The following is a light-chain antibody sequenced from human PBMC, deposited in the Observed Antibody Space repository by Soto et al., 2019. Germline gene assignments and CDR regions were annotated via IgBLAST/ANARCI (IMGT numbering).Light chain of an antibody. J-gene: IGLJ1*01. Sequence: QSVLTQPASVPGSPGQSVTISCTGPRSDIGDSNFISWYQHSPGKAPRLLIYEVNNRPSGVSKRFSGSKAGNTASLTISGLLDDDEADYFCASFRSGTILVFGSGTKVTVL. CDR1: RSDIGDSNF. CDR3: ASFRSGTILV. CDR2: EVN. V-gene: IGLV2-14*01.